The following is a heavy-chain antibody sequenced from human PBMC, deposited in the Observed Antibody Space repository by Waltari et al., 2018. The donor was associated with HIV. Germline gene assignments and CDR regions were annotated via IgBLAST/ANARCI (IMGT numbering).Heavy chain of an antibody. V-gene: IGHV4-59*01. D-gene: IGHD3-22*01. CDR3: ARDRYDSSGYNLRGYYYGMDV. J-gene: IGHJ6*02. CDR1: GGSISSYY. Sequence: QVQLQESGPGLVKPSATLSLTCTVSGGSISSYYWSWLRQPPGKGLEWIGYIYYSGSTNYNPSLKSRVTISVDTSKNQFSLKLSSVTAADTAVYYCARDRYDSSGYNLRGYYYGMDVWGQGTTVTVSS. CDR2: IYYSGST.